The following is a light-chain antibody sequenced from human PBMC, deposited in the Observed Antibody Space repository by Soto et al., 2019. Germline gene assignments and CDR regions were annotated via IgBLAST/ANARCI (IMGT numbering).Light chain of an antibody. V-gene: IGLV2-14*03. CDR2: DVS. CDR3: ASYTSSNTLI. Sequence: QSALTQPASVSGSPGQSITISWTGTSGDVGGYNYVSWYQQHPDKAPKFLIYDVSSRPSGVSNRFSGSKSGNTASLTISGLQAEDEADYYCASYTSSNTLIFGGGTKLTVL. CDR1: SGDVGGYNY. J-gene: IGLJ2*01.